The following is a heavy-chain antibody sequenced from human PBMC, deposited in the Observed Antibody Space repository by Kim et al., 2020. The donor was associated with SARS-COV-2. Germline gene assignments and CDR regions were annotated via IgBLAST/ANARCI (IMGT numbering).Heavy chain of an antibody. CDR2: ISSSSSYI. D-gene: IGHD3-22*01. V-gene: IGHV3-21*01. Sequence: GGSLRLFCAASGFTFSSYSMNWVRQAPGKGLEWVSSISSSSSYIYYADSVKGRFTISRDNAKNSLYLQMNSLRAGDTAVYYCARDIYYYDGSGHDYWGQGTLVTVSS. CDR1: GFTFSSYS. CDR3: ARDIYYYDGSGHDY. J-gene: IGHJ4*02.